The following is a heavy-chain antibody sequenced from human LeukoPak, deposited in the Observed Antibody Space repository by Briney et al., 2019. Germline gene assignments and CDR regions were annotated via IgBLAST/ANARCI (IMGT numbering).Heavy chain of an antibody. J-gene: IGHJ4*02. D-gene: IGHD6-13*01. Sequence: GGSLRLSCAASGFTFGNYAMSWVRQAPGKGLEWVAAIRDGGTGTWYPDSVKGRFTISRDNSKNTLYLQMNSLRAEDTAVYYCAREDSSSWQLFDYWGQGTPVTVSS. V-gene: IGHV3-23*01. CDR3: AREDSSSWQLFDY. CDR1: GFTFGNYA. CDR2: IRDGGTGT.